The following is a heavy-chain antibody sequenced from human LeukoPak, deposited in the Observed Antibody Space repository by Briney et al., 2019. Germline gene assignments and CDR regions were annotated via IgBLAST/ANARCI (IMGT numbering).Heavy chain of an antibody. CDR2: INAGNGNT. D-gene: IGHD3-3*01. CDR1: GGTFSSYA. Sequence: ASVKVSCKASGGTFSSYAISWVRQAPGQRLEWMGWINAGNGNTKYSQKFQGRVTITRDTSASTAYMELSSLRSEDTAVYYCARPRGRITIFGVVITQNWFDPWGQGTLVTVSS. V-gene: IGHV1-3*01. J-gene: IGHJ5*02. CDR3: ARPRGRITIFGVVITQNWFDP.